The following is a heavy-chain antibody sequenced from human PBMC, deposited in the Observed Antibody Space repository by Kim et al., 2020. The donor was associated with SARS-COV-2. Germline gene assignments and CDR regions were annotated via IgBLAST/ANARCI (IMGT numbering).Heavy chain of an antibody. CDR3: AREDSYGLDNWFDP. CDR1: GYTFISHE. CDR2: VNPNGGNT. V-gene: IGHV1-8*01. D-gene: IGHD5-18*01. Sequence: ASVKVSCKASGYTFISHEINWVRQAPGQGLEWIGYVNPNGGNTGYAHKFQCRVTMTKNTAMSTAYMELSNLKSEDTAVYYCAREDSYGLDNWFDPWGQGTLVTVAS. J-gene: IGHJ5*02.